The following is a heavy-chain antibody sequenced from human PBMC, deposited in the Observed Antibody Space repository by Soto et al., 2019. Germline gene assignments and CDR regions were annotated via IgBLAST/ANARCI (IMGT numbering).Heavy chain of an antibody. CDR1: GFTFSSYG. CDR3: AREGSVGVTSGRPLDP. Sequence: QVQLVESGGGVVQPGRSLRLSCAASGFTFSSYGMHWVRQAPGKGLEWVAVIWYDGSNKYHADSVKGRFTISRDNSKNTLYLQMNSLRAEDTAVYYCAREGSVGVTSGRPLDPWGQGTLVTVSS. J-gene: IGHJ5*02. CDR2: IWYDGSNK. V-gene: IGHV3-33*01. D-gene: IGHD1-26*01.